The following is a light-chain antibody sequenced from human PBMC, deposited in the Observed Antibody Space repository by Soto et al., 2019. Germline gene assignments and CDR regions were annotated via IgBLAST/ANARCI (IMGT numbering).Light chain of an antibody. Sequence: EIVLTQSPATLSLSPGERATLSCRASQSVSSYLAWYQQKPGQAPRLLIYGASTRAPGIPARFSGSGSGTEFTLTISSLQSEDFAVYYCQQYNNWPPTFGQGTKVDIK. CDR2: GAS. CDR1: QSVSSY. V-gene: IGKV3D-15*01. J-gene: IGKJ1*01. CDR3: QQYNNWPPT.